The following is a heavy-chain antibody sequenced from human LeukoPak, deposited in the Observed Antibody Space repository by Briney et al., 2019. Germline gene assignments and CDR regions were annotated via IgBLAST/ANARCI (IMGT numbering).Heavy chain of an antibody. CDR1: GFTFSTYW. J-gene: IGHJ4*02. Sequence: GGSLRLSCAASGFTFSTYWMHWVRQTPGKGLGWLSRIHYDGTYTTYADSVRGRFTISRDNTKSTLYLQLNSLRADDTAVYYCARGAEGHNYGELDFWGQGTLVTVSS. D-gene: IGHD5-18*01. V-gene: IGHV3-74*01. CDR2: IHYDGTYT. CDR3: ARGAEGHNYGELDF.